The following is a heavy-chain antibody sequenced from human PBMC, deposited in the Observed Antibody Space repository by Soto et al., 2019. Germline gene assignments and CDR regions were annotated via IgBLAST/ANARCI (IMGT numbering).Heavy chain of an antibody. Sequence: EVQLVESGGGLVQPGGSLRLSCAASGFTFSSYSMNWVRQAPGKGLEWVSYISSSSSTIYYADSVKGRFTISRDNAKNSLYLQMNSLGDEDTAVYYCARSSSSWYLRFDPWGQGTLVTVSS. D-gene: IGHD6-13*01. J-gene: IGHJ5*02. CDR3: ARSSSSWYLRFDP. V-gene: IGHV3-48*02. CDR1: GFTFSSYS. CDR2: ISSSSSTI.